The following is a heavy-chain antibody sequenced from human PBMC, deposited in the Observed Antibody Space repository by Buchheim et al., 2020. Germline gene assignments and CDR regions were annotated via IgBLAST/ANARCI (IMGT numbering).Heavy chain of an antibody. J-gene: IGHJ4*02. CDR2: IYYSGSN. Sequence: QVQLQESGPGLVKPSQTLSLSCTVSGGSISSENYYWSWSRQPPGKSLEWIGYIYYSGSNYYNPSLKSRVTISVDTSKNQFSLKLSSVTAADTAVYYCARDGGNLYFDYWGQGTL. V-gene: IGHV4-30-4*01. CDR3: ARDGGNLYFDY. CDR1: GGSISSENYY. D-gene: IGHD4-23*01.